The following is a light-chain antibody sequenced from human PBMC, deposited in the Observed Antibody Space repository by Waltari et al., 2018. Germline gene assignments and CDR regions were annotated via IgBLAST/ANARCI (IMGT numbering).Light chain of an antibody. CDR3: QQSYGTPYT. CDR2: GAS. Sequence: DIQMTQSPSSLSASLGDRVTITCRASQSIGIYLNWYQQKPGKAPNLLIYGASTLQSGVPSRFTGSGSGTDFTLTISSLQPEDFATFYCQQSYGTPYTFGQGTQLEIK. J-gene: IGKJ2*01. CDR1: QSIGIY. V-gene: IGKV1-39*01.